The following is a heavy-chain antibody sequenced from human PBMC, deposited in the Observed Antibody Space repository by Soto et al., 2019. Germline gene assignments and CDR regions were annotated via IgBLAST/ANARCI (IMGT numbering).Heavy chain of an antibody. CDR3: ARVGSGSYYFDY. D-gene: IGHD1-26*01. CDR1: GFTFSSYW. J-gene: IGHJ4*02. CDR2: INSDGSTT. Sequence: GGSLRLSCAASGFTFSSYWMHWVGQVPGKGLVWVSRINSDGSTTSYADSVKGRFTISRDNAKNTLYLQMNSLRAEDTAVYYCARVGSGSYYFDYWGQGTLVTVSS. V-gene: IGHV3-74*01.